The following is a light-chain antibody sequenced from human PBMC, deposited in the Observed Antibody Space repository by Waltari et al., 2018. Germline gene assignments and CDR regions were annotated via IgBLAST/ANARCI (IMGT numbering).Light chain of an antibody. CDR1: QDISNY. CDR2: DAS. CDR3: QHYDNFPFT. Sequence: DIQMTPSPSSLSASVGDRVTITCQASQDISNYLLWYQQKPGKAPRILIYDASTLERGVPSRFSGSGSGTDFTFTIAALQPEDFATYFCQHYDNFPFTFGPGTTVDVK. V-gene: IGKV1-33*01. J-gene: IGKJ3*01.